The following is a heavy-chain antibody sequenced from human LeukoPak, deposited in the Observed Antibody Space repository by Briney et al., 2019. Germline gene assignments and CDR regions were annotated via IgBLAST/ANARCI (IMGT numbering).Heavy chain of an antibody. D-gene: IGHD3-10*01. CDR3: ARPVWFGELSFDY. V-gene: IGHV1-2*02. CDR2: INPNSGGT. CDR1: GYTFTGYY. J-gene: IGHJ4*01. Sequence: GASVKVSCEASGYTFTGYYMHWVRQAPGQGLEWMGWINPNSGGTNYAQKFQGRVTMTRDTSISTAYMELSRLRSDDTAVYYCARPVWFGELSFDYWGQGTLVTVSS.